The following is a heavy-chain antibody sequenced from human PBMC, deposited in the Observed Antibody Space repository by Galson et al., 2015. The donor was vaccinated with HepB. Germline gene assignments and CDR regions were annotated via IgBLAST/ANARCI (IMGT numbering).Heavy chain of an antibody. D-gene: IGHD2-21*01. V-gene: IGHV1-69*06. J-gene: IGHJ6*02. CDR2: IIPIFGTA. CDR3: ARDDRSWVGGIDYYYYYGMDV. Sequence: SVKVSCKASGGTFSSYAISWVRQAPGQGLEWMGGIIPIFGTANYAQKFQGRVTITADKSTSTAYMELSSLRSEDTAVYYCARDDRSWVGGIDYYYYYGMDVWGQGTTVTVSS. CDR1: GGTFSSYA.